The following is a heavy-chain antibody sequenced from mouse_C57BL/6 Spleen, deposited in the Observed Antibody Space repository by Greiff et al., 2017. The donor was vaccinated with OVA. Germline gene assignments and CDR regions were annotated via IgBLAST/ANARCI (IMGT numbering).Heavy chain of an antibody. J-gene: IGHJ4*01. Sequence: QVQLQQSGAELVKPGASVKLSCKASGYTFTSYWMHWVKQRPGQGLEWIGMIHPNSGSTNYNEKFKSKATLTVDKSSSTAYMQLSSLTSEDSAVYYCARENSPYYAMDYWGQGTSVTVSS. CDR3: ARENSPYYAMDY. CDR2: IHPNSGST. V-gene: IGHV1-64*01. CDR1: GYTFTSYW.